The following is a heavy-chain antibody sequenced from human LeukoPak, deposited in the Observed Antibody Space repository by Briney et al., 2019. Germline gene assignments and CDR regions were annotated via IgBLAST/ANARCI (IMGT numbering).Heavy chain of an antibody. CDR2: ISAYNGNT. CDR3: ARGNPMMNDFWSGYYSYYYYYMDV. Sequence: ASVKVFCKASGYTFTSYGISWVRQAPGQGLEWMGWISAYNGNTNYAQKLQGRVTMTTDTSTSTAYMELRSLRSDDTAVYYCARGNPMMNDFWSGYYSYYYYYMDVWGKGTTVTVSS. CDR1: GYTFTSYG. V-gene: IGHV1-18*01. J-gene: IGHJ6*03. D-gene: IGHD3-3*01.